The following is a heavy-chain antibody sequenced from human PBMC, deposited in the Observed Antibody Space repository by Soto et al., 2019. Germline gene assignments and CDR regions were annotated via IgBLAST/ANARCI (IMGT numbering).Heavy chain of an antibody. Sequence: SETLSLTCTVSGGSISSGGYYWSWIRQHPGKGLEWIGYIYYSGSTYYNPSLKSRVTISMDLSKKEFSLMLKSVTAADTAVYFCARGDDYGGPDTVGPAAGGLDAWGQGTPVTV. CDR1: GGSISSGGYY. CDR3: ARGDDYGGPDTVGPAAGGLDA. J-gene: IGHJ6*02. CDR2: IYYSGST. V-gene: IGHV4-61*08. D-gene: IGHD4-17*01.